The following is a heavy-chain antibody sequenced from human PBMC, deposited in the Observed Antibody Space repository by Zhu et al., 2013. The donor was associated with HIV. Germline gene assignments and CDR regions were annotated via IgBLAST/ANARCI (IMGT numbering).Heavy chain of an antibody. CDR3: AKDVSSGWRYGTDV. V-gene: IGHV1-69*01. CDR2: IIPMFHTA. CDR1: GGTLSTNA. J-gene: IGHJ6*02. D-gene: IGHD6-19*01. Sequence: QVQLVQSGAEVKKPGSSVKVSCKASGGTLSTNAIIWVRQAPGQGLEWMGGIIPMFHTANYAQKFQGRVTITADESTSTAYMELSSLRSEDTALYYCAKDVSSGWRYGTDVWGQGTTVIVSS.